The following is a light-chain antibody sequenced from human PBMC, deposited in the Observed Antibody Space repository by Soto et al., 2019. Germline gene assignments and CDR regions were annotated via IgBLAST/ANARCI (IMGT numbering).Light chain of an antibody. J-gene: IGKJ1*01. V-gene: IGKV3-15*01. Sequence: EIVMTQSPATLSVSPGERATLSCRASQSVDSKLAWYQQKPGQGPRLLIYGASSRATGIPARFSGSGSGTEFTLTISSLQSEDFAVYYCQHYSTWLWTFSQGTKVEIK. CDR2: GAS. CDR3: QHYSTWLWT. CDR1: QSVDSK.